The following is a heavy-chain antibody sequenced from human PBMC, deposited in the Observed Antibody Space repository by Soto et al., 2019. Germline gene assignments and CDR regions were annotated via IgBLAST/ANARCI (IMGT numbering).Heavy chain of an antibody. J-gene: IGHJ6*02. CDR3: ARDWWVVGYYYYGMDV. V-gene: IGHV3-33*01. Sequence: GGSLRLSCAASGFTFSSYGMHWVRQAPGKGLEWVAVIWYDGSNKYYADSVKGRFTISRDNSKNTLYLQMNSLRAEDTAVYYCARDWWVVGYYYYGMDVWGQGTTVTVSS. CDR1: GFTFSSYG. D-gene: IGHD2-15*01. CDR2: IWYDGSNK.